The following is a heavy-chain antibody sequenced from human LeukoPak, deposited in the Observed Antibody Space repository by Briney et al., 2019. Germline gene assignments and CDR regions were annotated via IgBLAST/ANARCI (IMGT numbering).Heavy chain of an antibody. Sequence: GESLRVSCKGSGYSFTSYWISWVRQMPGKGLEWMGTIDPSDSYTNYSPSFQGHVTISADKSISTAYVQWSGLKASDTALYFCARPGMRRSWSDAFDVWGQGTVVTVSS. J-gene: IGHJ3*01. D-gene: IGHD6-13*01. CDR1: GYSFTSYW. CDR3: ARPGMRRSWSDAFDV. V-gene: IGHV5-10-1*01. CDR2: IDPSDSYT.